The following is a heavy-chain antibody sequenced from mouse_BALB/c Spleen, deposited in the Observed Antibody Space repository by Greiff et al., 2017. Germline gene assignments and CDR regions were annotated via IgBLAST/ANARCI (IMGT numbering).Heavy chain of an antibody. Sequence: VQLQQSGSVLVRPGASVKLSCKASGYTFTSSWMHWAKQRPGQGLEWIGEIHPNSGNTNYNEKFKGKATLTVDTSSSTAYVDLSSLTSEDSAVYYCARYGNDAMDYWGQGTSVTVSS. CDR1: GYTFTSSW. CDR2: IHPNSGNT. J-gene: IGHJ4*01. D-gene: IGHD2-2*01. V-gene: IGHV1S130*01. CDR3: ARYGNDAMDY.